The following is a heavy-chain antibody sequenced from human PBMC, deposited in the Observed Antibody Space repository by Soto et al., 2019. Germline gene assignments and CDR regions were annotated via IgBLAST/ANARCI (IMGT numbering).Heavy chain of an antibody. J-gene: IGHJ6*03. CDR2: ISSSSSTI. CDR3: ARVSGDYYYYYYMDV. V-gene: IGHV3-48*01. CDR1: GFTFSSYS. Sequence: GGSLRLSCAASGFTFSSYSMNLVRQAPGKGLEWVSYISSSSSTIYYADSVKGRFTISRDNAKNSLYLQMNSLRAEDTAVYYCARVSGDYYYYYYMDVWGKGTTVTVSS. D-gene: IGHD4-17*01.